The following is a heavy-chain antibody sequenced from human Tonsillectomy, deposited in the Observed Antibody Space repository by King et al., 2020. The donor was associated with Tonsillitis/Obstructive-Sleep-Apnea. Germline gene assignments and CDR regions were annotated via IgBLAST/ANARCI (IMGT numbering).Heavy chain of an antibody. V-gene: IGHV1-69*01. CDR3: AGDSDIPYFDY. Sequence: VQLVESGAEVKKPGSSVKVSCQAAGGTFNSYAISWVRQAPGQGLEWMGGSIPIFGTANYPQKVQGRVTITADESTSTAYMELSSLRSEDTAVYYCAGDSDIPYFDYWGQGTLVTVSS. CDR1: GGTFNSYA. D-gene: IGHD3-9*01. J-gene: IGHJ4*02. CDR2: SIPIFGTA.